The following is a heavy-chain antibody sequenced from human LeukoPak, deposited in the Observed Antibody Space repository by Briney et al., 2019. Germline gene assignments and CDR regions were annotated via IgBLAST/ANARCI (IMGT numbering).Heavy chain of an antibody. V-gene: IGHV4-4*07. Sequence: SETLSLTCTVSGGSISSYYWTWIRQPAGKGLEWIGRIYTTGSTNYNPSLNSRVTMSVDTSKNQFSLKLSSVTAADTAVYYCARDPPGGCSSTSCYEGLNPVWFDPWGQGTLVTVSS. CDR2: IYTTGST. CDR3: ARDPPGGCSSTSCYEGLNPVWFDP. CDR1: GGSISSYY. J-gene: IGHJ5*02. D-gene: IGHD2-2*01.